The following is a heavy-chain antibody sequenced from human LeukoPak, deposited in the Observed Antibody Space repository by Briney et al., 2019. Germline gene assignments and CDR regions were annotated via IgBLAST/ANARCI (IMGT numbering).Heavy chain of an antibody. J-gene: IGHJ2*01. CDR3: ARHFDWDDWYFDL. Sequence: KTSETLSLTCAVYGGSFSGYYWSWIRQPPGKGLEWIGEINHSGSTNYNPSLKSRVTISVDTSKNQFSLKLSSVTAADTAVYYCARHFDWDDWYFDLWGRGTLVTVSS. CDR1: GGSFSGYY. V-gene: IGHV4-34*01. D-gene: IGHD3-9*01. CDR2: INHSGST.